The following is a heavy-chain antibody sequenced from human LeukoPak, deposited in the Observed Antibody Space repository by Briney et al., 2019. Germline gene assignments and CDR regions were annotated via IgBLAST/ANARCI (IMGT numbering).Heavy chain of an antibody. CDR3: ARDDAFDY. CDR2: MNPNSGNT. V-gene: IGHV1-8*03. J-gene: IGHJ4*02. Sequence: GASVKVSCKASGYTFTSYYMHWVRQAPGQGLEWMGWMNPNSGNTGYAQKFQGRVTITADESTSTAYMELSSLRSEDTAVYYCARDDAFDYWGQGTLVTASS. CDR1: GYTFTSYY.